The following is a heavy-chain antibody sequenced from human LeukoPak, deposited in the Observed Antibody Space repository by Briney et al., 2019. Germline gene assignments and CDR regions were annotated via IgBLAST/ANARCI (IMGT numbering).Heavy chain of an antibody. Sequence: GGSLRLSCAASGFTFSDYNMNWVRQAPGKGLEWVSYITDSGNTIHYADSVKGRFTISRDNAKNSLYLQMNSLRAENTAVYYCARSIGLTGGGVDVWGQGTTVTVSS. V-gene: IGHV3-11*01. CDR2: ITDSGNTI. CDR1: GFTFSDYN. D-gene: IGHD3-9*01. J-gene: IGHJ6*02. CDR3: ARSIGLTGGGVDV.